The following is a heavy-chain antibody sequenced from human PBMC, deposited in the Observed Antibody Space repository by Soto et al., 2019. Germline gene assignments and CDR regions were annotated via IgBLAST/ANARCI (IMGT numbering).Heavy chain of an antibody. CDR2: FSGSGGNI. J-gene: IGHJ6*01. D-gene: IGHD2-2*01. CDR3: ANDPPLPVGPLVMDV. Sequence: GGSLRLSCVASGFTFSTHAMSCVRQVPGKGLEWVSTFSGSGGNIYYGESVKGRFTISRDDPKNTLYLDMNSLSGEDTAVYYCANDPPLPVGPLVMDVSGQATPVTVSS. CDR1: GFTFSTHA. V-gene: IGHV3-23*01.